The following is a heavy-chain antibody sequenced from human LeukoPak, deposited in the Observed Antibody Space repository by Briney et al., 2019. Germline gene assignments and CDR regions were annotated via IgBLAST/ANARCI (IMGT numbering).Heavy chain of an antibody. CDR3: ARVLRIAARGYYYYYYMDV. V-gene: IGHV4-34*01. CDR1: GGSFSGYY. CDR2: INHSGST. Sequence: SETLSLTCAVYGGSFSGYYWSWIRQPPGKGLEWIGEINHSGSTNYNPSLKSRVTISGDTSKNQFSLKLSSVTAADTAVYFCARVLRIAARGYYYYYYMDVWGKGTTVTVSS. J-gene: IGHJ6*03. D-gene: IGHD6-13*01.